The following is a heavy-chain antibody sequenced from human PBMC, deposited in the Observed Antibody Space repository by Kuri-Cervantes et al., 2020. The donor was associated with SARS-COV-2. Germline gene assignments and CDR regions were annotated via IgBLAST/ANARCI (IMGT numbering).Heavy chain of an antibody. CDR1: GGTFNNHG. D-gene: IGHD3-10*01. Sequence: SVKVSCKASGGTFNNHGITWVRQAPGQGLERMGGIIPMFGTVKYAQKFQGRLTVTADDSTSIAYMELSSLSSEDTGVYYCGRGRTRGVPNYYYYYIEVWGKGTTVTVSS. CDR3: GRGRTRGVPNYYYYYIEV. V-gene: IGHV1-69*13. CDR2: IIPMFGTV. J-gene: IGHJ6*03.